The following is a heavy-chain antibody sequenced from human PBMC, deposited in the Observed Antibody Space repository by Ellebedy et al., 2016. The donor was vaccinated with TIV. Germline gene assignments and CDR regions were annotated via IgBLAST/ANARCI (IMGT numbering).Heavy chain of an antibody. V-gene: IGHV4-31*03. CDR1: GGSISSGGYY. J-gene: IGHJ5*02. D-gene: IGHD2-2*03. CDR2: IYYSGST. Sequence: SETLSLXXTVSGGSISSGGYYWSWIRQHPGKGLEWIGYIYYSGSTYYNPSLKSRVTISVDTSKNQFSLKLSSVTAADTAVYYCARVVDIVALNWFDPWGQGTLVTVSS. CDR3: ARVVDIVALNWFDP.